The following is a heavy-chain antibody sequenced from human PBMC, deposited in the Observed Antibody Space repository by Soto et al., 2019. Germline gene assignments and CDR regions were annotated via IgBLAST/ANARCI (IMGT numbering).Heavy chain of an antibody. D-gene: IGHD3-22*01. CDR2: INAGANFI. CDR1: GFTFSDYW. Sequence: EVQLVESGGGIVQPGGSLRLSCAASGFTFSDYWMHWVRQAPGKGLVWVSRINAGANFIDYADSVKGRFTISRDNAKNTLYLQMNSLRAEDTAVYYCARDLGGDPYYYDSSGETPGGGVYWGQGTLVTVSS. J-gene: IGHJ4*02. V-gene: IGHV3-74*01. CDR3: ARDLGGDPYYYDSSGETPGGGVY.